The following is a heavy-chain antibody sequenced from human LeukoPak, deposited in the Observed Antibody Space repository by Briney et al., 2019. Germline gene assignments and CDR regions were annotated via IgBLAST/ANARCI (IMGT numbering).Heavy chain of an antibody. CDR3: AGTQLYVYEGYFDP. J-gene: IGHJ5*02. V-gene: IGHV4-39*07. D-gene: IGHD5/OR15-5a*01. CDR2: IYYSGST. CDR1: GGSISSSSYY. Sequence: PSETLSLTCTVSGGSISSSSYYWGWIRQPPGKGLEWIGSIYYSGSTYYNPSLKSRVTISVDTSKNQFSLNLSSVTAADTAVYYCAGTQLYVYEGYFDPWGQGTLVTVSS.